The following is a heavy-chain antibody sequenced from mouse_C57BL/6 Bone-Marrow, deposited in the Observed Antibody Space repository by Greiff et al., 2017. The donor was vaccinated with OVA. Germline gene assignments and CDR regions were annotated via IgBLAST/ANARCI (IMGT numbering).Heavy chain of an antibody. CDR1: GFTFSSYA. Sequence: EVMLVESGGGLVKPGGSLKLSCAASGFTFSSYALSWVRQTPEKRLEWVATISDGGSYTYYPDNVKGRFTISRDNAKNNLYLQMSHLKSEDTAMYYCAREGTSDYWGQGTTLTVSS. CDR2: ISDGGSYT. J-gene: IGHJ2*01. CDR3: AREGTSDY. D-gene: IGHD3-3*01. V-gene: IGHV5-4*01.